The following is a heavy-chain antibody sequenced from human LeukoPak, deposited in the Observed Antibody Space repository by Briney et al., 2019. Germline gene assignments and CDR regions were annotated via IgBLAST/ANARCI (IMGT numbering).Heavy chain of an antibody. J-gene: IGHJ4*02. CDR1: GFTFSSYG. D-gene: IGHD6-6*01. CDR3: ARGGAARPDY. CDR2: IWFDGSNK. V-gene: IGHV3-33*01. Sequence: GGSLRLSCVASGFTFSSYGMHWVRQAPGKGPEWVAVIWFDGSNKYYADSVKGRFTISRDNSRNMLYLEMNSLRAEDTAVYYCARGGAARPDYWGQGTLVTVSS.